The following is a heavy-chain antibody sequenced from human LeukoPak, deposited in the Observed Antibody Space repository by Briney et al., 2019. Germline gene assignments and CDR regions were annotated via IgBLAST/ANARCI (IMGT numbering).Heavy chain of an antibody. V-gene: IGHV3-9*01. J-gene: IGHJ6*02. CDR2: ISWNSGSI. CDR3: AKDSSSSNYYYGMDV. CDR1: GFTFGDYA. Sequence: GGSLRLSCAASGFTFGDYAMHWVRQVPGKGLEWVSRISWNSGSIDYGDSVKGRFSISRDNAKNSLYLQMNSLGAEDTALYFCAKDSSSSNYYYGMDVWGQGTTVTVSS. D-gene: IGHD6-6*01.